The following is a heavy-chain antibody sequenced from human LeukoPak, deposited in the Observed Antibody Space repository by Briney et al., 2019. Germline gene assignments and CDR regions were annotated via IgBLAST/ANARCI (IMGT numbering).Heavy chain of an antibody. V-gene: IGHV3-30*03. D-gene: IGHD6-13*01. CDR2: ISYDGSKE. Sequence: GGSLRLSCAASGFTFSSFGIHWVRQAPGKGLEWVALISYDGSKEYYADSVKGRFTISRDNSKNTLYLQMNNLRAEDTAMYYCATDFERITAAGYFDFWGQGTLVTVSS. J-gene: IGHJ4*02. CDR1: GFTFSSFG. CDR3: ATDFERITAAGYFDF.